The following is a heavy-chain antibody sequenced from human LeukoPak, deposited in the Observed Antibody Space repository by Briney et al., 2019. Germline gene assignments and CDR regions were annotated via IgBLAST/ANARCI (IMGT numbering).Heavy chain of an antibody. J-gene: IGHJ4*02. D-gene: IGHD3-9*01. Sequence: PGGSLRLSCAASGFTFSDYGIPWVRQAPGKGLEWVAVISKDGNNKDYADSLKGRFTISRDNSNGTVYLQMNSLGADDTAVYYCAKDYHLAGYYGPFHYWGQGTLATVSS. V-gene: IGHV3-30*18. CDR2: ISKDGNNK. CDR3: AKDYHLAGYYGPFHY. CDR1: GFTFSDYG.